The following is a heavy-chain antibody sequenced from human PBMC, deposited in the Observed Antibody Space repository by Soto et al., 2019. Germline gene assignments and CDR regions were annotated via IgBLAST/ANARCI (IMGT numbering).Heavy chain of an antibody. Sequence: LRLSCAASGFTFSSYAMSWVRQAPGKGLEWVSAISAGAVATNYADSVKGRFTISRDNSKNTLYLQMNSLRAEDTAVYYCAKGRESSGSYRPFDYWGQGALVTVSS. CDR2: ISAGAVAT. V-gene: IGHV3-23*01. CDR3: AKGRESSGSYRPFDY. J-gene: IGHJ4*02. CDR1: GFTFSSYA. D-gene: IGHD3-22*01.